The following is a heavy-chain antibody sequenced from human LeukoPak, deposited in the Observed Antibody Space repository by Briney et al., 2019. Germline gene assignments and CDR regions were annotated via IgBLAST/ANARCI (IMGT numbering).Heavy chain of an antibody. Sequence: GGSLRLSCAASGFIFNTYAIHWVRQAPGKGLEWVAVISYDGNNKYYADSVKGRFTISRDNSKTTLYLQMNSLRTEDTAVYYCAKAGRWLQLYSYYFDYWGQGTLVTVSS. CDR1: GFIFNTYA. V-gene: IGHV3-30*04. D-gene: IGHD5-24*01. J-gene: IGHJ4*02. CDR3: AKAGRWLQLYSYYFDY. CDR2: ISYDGNNK.